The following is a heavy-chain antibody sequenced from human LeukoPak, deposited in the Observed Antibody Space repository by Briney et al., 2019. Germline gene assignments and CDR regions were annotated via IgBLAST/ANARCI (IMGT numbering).Heavy chain of an antibody. CDR2: IYTSGST. V-gene: IGHV4-61*02. CDR3: ARDPRSVGAFDI. CDR1: GGSISSGSYY. J-gene: IGHJ3*02. D-gene: IGHD2-15*01. Sequence: PSQTLSLTCTVSGGSISSGSYYWSWIRQPARKGWEWIGRIYTSGSTNYNPSLKSRVTISVDTSENPFSLKLSSVTAADTAVYYCARDPRSVGAFDIWGQGTMVTVSS.